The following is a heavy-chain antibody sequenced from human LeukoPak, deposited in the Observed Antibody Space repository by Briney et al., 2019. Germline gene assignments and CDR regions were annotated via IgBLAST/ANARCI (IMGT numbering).Heavy chain of an antibody. CDR3: ARGGPYYFDS. V-gene: IGHV3-11*01. CDR1: GFTFSDFY. J-gene: IGHJ4*02. Sequence: PGGSLRLSCAASGFTFSDFYVTWIRETPGKGLEYISYSSGSGRVIYYADSVKGRFTISRGNAKNSLYLQMNSLRADDTAVYYCARGGPYYFDSWGRGALVTVSS. CDR2: SSGSGRVI.